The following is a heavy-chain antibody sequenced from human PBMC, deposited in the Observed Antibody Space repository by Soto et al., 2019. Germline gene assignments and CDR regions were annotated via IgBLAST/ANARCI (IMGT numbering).Heavy chain of an antibody. Sequence: SETLSLTCIVSGGSISSSSNYWGWIRQPPGKGLEWIGSRYYSGTTYYNPSLKSRVTISVDTSRTQLSLKLSSVTAADTAVYYCARSGDYYDSSGYYNDAFDIWGQGTMVTVSS. CDR3: ARSGDYYDSSGYYNDAFDI. CDR1: GGSISSSSNY. V-gene: IGHV4-39*01. CDR2: RYYSGTT. J-gene: IGHJ3*02. D-gene: IGHD3-22*01.